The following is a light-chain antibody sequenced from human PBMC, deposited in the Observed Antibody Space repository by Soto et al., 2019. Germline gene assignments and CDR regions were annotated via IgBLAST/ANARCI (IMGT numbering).Light chain of an antibody. CDR1: QDISTW. CDR2: AAS. J-gene: IGKJ5*01. V-gene: IGKV1D-12*01. Sequence: DIQMTQSPSSVSASVGDRVTITCRASQDISTWLAWYQQKPGKAPNLLIYAASTLQSGVPSRFSGSGSGTDLTLTISGLQPEDVATYYCQQANSFPITFGQGTRLEIK. CDR3: QQANSFPIT.